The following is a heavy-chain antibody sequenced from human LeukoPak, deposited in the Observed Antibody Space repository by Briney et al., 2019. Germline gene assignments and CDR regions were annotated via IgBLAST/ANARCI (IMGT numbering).Heavy chain of an antibody. CDR1: GGSISSYY. J-gene: IGHJ1*01. CDR3: ARDGISGSYYAEYFQH. CDR2: IYYTGST. V-gene: IGHV4-59*01. Sequence: SETLSLTCTVSGGSISSYYWSWIRQPPGKGLEWIGYIYYTGSTNYNPSLKSRVTISVDTSKNQFSLKLSSVTAADTAVYYYARDGISGSYYAEYFQHWGQGTLVTVSS. D-gene: IGHD1-26*01.